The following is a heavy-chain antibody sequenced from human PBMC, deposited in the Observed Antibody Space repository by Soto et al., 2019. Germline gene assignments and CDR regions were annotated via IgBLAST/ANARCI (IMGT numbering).Heavy chain of an antibody. CDR1: GYTFTSYG. Sequence: ASVKVSCKASGYTFTSYGISWVRQAPGQGLEWMGWISAYNGNTNYAQKLQGRVTMTTDTSTSTAYMELRSLRSDDTAVYYCARDQGDSSGYYFIALYYYYYGMDVRGQGTTVTVSS. V-gene: IGHV1-18*01. CDR2: ISAYNGNT. D-gene: IGHD3-22*01. CDR3: ARDQGDSSGYYFIALYYYYYGMDV. J-gene: IGHJ6*02.